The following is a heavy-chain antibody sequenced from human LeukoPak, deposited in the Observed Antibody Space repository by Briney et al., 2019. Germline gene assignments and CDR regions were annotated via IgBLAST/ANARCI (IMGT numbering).Heavy chain of an antibody. CDR3: ARDQYPSRYYYYYYGMDV. Sequence: PGRSLRLSCAASGFTFSSYGMHWVRQAPGKGLEWVAVISYDGSSKYYADSVKGRFTISRDNSKNTLYLQMNSLRAEDTAVYYCARDQYPSRYYYYYYGMDVWGQGTTVTVSS. J-gene: IGHJ6*02. CDR2: ISYDGSSK. D-gene: IGHD4-11*01. V-gene: IGHV3-30*03. CDR1: GFTFSSYG.